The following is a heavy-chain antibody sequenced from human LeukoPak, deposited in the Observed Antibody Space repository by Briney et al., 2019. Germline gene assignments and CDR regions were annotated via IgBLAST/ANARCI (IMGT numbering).Heavy chain of an antibody. D-gene: IGHD6-19*01. J-gene: IGHJ5*02. CDR1: GYTFTSYY. V-gene: IGHV1-46*01. CDR2: INPSGGST. CDR3: ARGRVGRAVAGTGRVYNWFDP. Sequence: ASVKVSCKASGYTFTSYYMHWVRQAHGQGLEWMGIINPSGGSTSYAQKFQGRVTMTRDTSTSTVYMELSSLRSEDTAVYYCARGRVGRAVAGTGRVYNWFDPWGQGTLVTVSS.